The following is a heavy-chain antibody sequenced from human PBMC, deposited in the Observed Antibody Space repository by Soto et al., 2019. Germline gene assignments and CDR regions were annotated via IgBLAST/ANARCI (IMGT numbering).Heavy chain of an antibody. CDR2: IKEDGGGK. V-gene: IGHV3-7*01. CDR1: GFTLRNYW. Sequence: EVQLVESGGGSVQPGGSLRLSCATSGFTLRNYWMVWVRQAPGKGLEWVANIKEDGGGKYFGDSVRGRFTVSRDNAKNSLYLQMNNLRAEDTAAYYCARAGYGYNSLDSWGQGTLVTVSS. J-gene: IGHJ4*02. D-gene: IGHD3-16*02. CDR3: ARAGYGYNSLDS.